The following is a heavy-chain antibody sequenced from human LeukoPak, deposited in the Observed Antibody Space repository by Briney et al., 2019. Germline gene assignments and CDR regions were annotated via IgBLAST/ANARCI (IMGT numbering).Heavy chain of an antibody. CDR3: ARGGGNSTYYDFWSGYYLPYYYYMDV. V-gene: IGHV3-48*01. CDR1: GFTFSSYS. CDR2: ISSSSSTI. D-gene: IGHD3-3*01. Sequence: GGSLRLSCAASGFTFSSYSMNWVRQAPGKGLEWVSYISSSSSTIYYADSVKGRFTISRDNAKNSLYLQMNSLRAEDTAVYYCARGGGNSTYYDFWSGYYLPYYYYMDVWGKGTTVTVSS. J-gene: IGHJ6*03.